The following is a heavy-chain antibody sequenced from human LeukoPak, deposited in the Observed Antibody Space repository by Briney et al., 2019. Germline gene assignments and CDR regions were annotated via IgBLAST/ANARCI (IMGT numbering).Heavy chain of an antibody. CDR2: IYHSGST. Sequence: PSETLSLTCAVSGYSISSGYYWGWIRPPPGKGLEWIGSIYHSGSTYYNPSLKSRVTISVDTSKNQFSLKLNSVTAADTAVYYCASLSDPYYYDSSGYPDYWGQGTLVTVSS. D-gene: IGHD3-22*01. CDR1: GYSISSGYY. CDR3: ASLSDPYYYDSSGYPDY. J-gene: IGHJ4*02. V-gene: IGHV4-38-2*01.